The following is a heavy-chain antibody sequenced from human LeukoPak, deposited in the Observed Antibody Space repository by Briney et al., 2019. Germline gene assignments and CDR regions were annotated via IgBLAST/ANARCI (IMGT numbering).Heavy chain of an antibody. J-gene: IGHJ4*02. CDR1: GYTFTVYY. D-gene: IGHD6-19*01. V-gene: IGHV1-2*02. CDR2: INPNSGGT. Sequence: ASVNVSCKASGYTFTVYYMHWVRQAPGQGLGWKGWINPNSGGTNYAQKFRGRVTMTRDTSISTAYMELSRQRSDGTAVYYCARDLGIAVAGGIDYWGQGTLVTVSS. CDR3: ARDLGIAVAGGIDY.